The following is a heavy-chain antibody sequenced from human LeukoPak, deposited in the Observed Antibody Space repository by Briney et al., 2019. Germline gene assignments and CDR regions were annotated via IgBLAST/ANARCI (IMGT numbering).Heavy chain of an antibody. CDR3: ARIRRDGYNCDLDF. CDR2: ISPDTAVT. V-gene: IGHV1-2*02. D-gene: IGHD5-24*01. J-gene: IGHJ4*02. CDR1: GYSFTGHH. Sequence: ASVKVSCKASGYSFTGHHIHWVRQAPGQGLEWMGWISPDTAVTNYAQKFQGRVTMTRDSSISTAYMDLSRLSSDDTALYYCARIRRDGYNCDLDFWGQGTLVTVSS.